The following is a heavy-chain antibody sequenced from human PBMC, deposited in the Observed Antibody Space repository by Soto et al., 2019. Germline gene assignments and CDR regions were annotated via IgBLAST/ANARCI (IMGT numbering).Heavy chain of an antibody. Sequence: PGGSLRLSCVASGFTFSSYWMHWVRQAPGKGLVWVSRIIRDGSSTNYADSVKGRFTISRDNAKNTLYLQMSSLRAEDTAVYYCARGQQARPFDYWGQGTLVTVSS. CDR1: GFTFSSYW. D-gene: IGHD1-1*01. CDR3: ARGQQARPFDY. V-gene: IGHV3-74*01. J-gene: IGHJ4*02. CDR2: IIRDGSST.